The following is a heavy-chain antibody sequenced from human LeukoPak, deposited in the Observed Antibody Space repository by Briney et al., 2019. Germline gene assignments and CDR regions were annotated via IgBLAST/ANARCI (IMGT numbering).Heavy chain of an antibody. Sequence: GGSLRLSCAASGFTFSSYAMSWVRQAPGKGLEWVSAISGSGGSTYYADSVKGRFTMSRDNARNTLYLQMDSLRAEDTAVYYCVRDSPAGPTTFDSWGQGTLVTVSS. CDR3: VRDSPAGPTTFDS. CDR1: GFTFSSYA. D-gene: IGHD1-26*01. CDR2: ISGSGGST. J-gene: IGHJ4*02. V-gene: IGHV3-23*01.